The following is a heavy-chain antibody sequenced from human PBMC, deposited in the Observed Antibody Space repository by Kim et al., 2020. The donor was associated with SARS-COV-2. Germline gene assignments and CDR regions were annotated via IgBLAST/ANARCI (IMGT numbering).Heavy chain of an antibody. CDR1: GFSFSTYT. CDR2: ISSSGTYM. D-gene: IGHD2-21*01. Sequence: GGSLRLSCAASGFSFSTYTMNWVRQAPGKGLEWVSSISSSGTYMDYADSLKGRFTISRDNAKNSVYLQMNSLTAGDTAVYYCARHDRCGGGGCLSCYDYGLDVWGRGTTVAVSS. V-gene: IGHV3-21*01. CDR3: ARHDRCGGGGCLSCYDYGLDV. J-gene: IGHJ6*02.